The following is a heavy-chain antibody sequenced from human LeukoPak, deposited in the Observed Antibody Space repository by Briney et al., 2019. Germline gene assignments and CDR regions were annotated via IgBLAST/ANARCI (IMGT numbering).Heavy chain of an antibody. Sequence: PGGSLRLSCAASGFTFSNNYMSWVRQAPGKGLEWVSLIYRDGNTNYADSVKGRFAISRDKSKNTLSLQMNSLRAEDTAVYYCARESEPAGLAFDIWGQGTMVTVSS. CDR2: IYRDGNT. V-gene: IGHV3-66*01. D-gene: IGHD1-14*01. CDR3: ARESEPAGLAFDI. CDR1: GFTFSNNY. J-gene: IGHJ3*02.